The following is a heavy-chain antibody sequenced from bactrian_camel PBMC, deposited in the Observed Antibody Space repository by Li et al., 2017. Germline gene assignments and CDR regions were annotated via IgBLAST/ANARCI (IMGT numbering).Heavy chain of an antibody. Sequence: VQLVESGGGSVQAGGSLRLSCATSGFTFSSYAMSWVRQSPGKGLEWVSNIYGDGMQTYYADSVKGRFTISRDVAKSTVSLQMNSLKSEDTALYYCATGEPGVVFGTGALFGCWGQGTQVTVS. D-gene: IGHD7*01. V-gene: IGHV3S7*01. CDR2: IYGDGMQT. CDR1: GFTFSSYA. CDR3: ATGEPGVVFGTGALFGC. J-gene: IGHJ6*01.